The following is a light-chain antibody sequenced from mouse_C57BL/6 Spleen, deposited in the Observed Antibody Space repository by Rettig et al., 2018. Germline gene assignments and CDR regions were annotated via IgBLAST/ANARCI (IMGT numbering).Light chain of an antibody. CDR1: SSVSY. V-gene: IGKV4-57*01. CDR3: QQRSSYPFT. Sequence: QIVLTQSPALMSASPGEKVTITCSASSSVSYMHWFQQKPGTSPTLWIYGTSNLASGVPARFSGSGSGTSYSLTISRMEAEDAATYYCQQRSSYPFTFGSGTKLEIK. J-gene: IGKJ4*01. CDR2: GTS.